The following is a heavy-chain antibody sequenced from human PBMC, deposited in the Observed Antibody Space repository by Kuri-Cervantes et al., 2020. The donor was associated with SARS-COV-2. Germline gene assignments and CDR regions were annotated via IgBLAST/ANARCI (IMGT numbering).Heavy chain of an antibody. J-gene: IGHJ6*04. CDR3: ARDIRVVVVPAAMGENPVGNVYYYYYGMDV. D-gene: IGHD2-2*01. CDR2: IYTSGST. Sequence: SETLSLTCTVSGGSISSSSYYWSWIRQPPGKGLEWIGRIYTSGSTNYNPSLKSRVTMSVDTSKNQFSLKLSSVTAAGTAGYYCARDIRVVVVPAAMGENPVGNVYYYYYGMDVWAKGPTVPVSS. CDR1: GGSISSSSYY. V-gene: IGHV4-39*07.